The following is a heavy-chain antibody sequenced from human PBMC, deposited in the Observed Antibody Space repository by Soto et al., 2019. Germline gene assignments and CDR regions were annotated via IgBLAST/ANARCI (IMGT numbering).Heavy chain of an antibody. J-gene: IGHJ6*02. CDR2: FNPGGPGT. CDR3: ARRESYSSQYGMDF. CDR1: GYTFTNYY. Sequence: QVQLVQSGAEVKEPGDSVRVTCKASGYTFTNYYIHWVRQAPGQGLEWMGIFNPGGPGTIYAQKFQGRRTMTRDTSTRTVYMDLSSLRSEDTAVYFCARRESYSSQYGMDFWGQGTTVTVSS. V-gene: IGHV1-46*01. D-gene: IGHD3-16*01.